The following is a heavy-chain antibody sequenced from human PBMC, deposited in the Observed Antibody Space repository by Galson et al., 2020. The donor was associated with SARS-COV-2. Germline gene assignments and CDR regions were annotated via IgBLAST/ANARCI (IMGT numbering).Heavy chain of an antibody. CDR2: ISSSGSTI. CDR3: AAYSGYDRDYYYGMDV. Sequence: GGSLRLSCAASGFTFSSYEMNWVRQAPGKGLEWVSYISSSGSTIYYADSVKGRFTISRDNAKNSLYLQMNSLRAEDTAVYYCAAYSGYDRDYYYGMDVWGQGTTVTVS. J-gene: IGHJ6*02. V-gene: IGHV3-48*03. D-gene: IGHD5-12*01. CDR1: GFTFSSYE.